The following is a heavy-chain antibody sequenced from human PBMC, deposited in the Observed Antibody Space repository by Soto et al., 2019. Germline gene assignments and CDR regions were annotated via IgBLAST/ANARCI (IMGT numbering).Heavy chain of an antibody. J-gene: IGHJ4*03. CDR2: IYYTGGT. CDR1: GVTIRGYY. D-gene: IGHD6-13*01. CDR3: ARGTLITIAAPDS. V-gene: IGHV4-59*01. Sequence: SETLSLTCNVSGVTIRGYYWNWIRQPPGKTLEWIGSIYYTGGTNYNPSLKSRVTISVDTSKNHFSLKFNSLTAADTAVYYCARGTLITIAAPDSWGHGTLVTVSS.